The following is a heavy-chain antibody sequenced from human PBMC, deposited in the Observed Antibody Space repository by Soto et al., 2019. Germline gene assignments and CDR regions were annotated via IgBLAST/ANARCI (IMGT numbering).Heavy chain of an antibody. Sequence: QVHLVQSGAEVKKPGASVKVSCKASGYTFTGFYMHWVRQAPGQGLEWMGWLNPNSGDTNHAPKFQGRVTMTRDTSISAAYMELNSLRSDDTAVYYCARGEGSPRGSYYFDMDLWGQGTTVTVSS. J-gene: IGHJ6*02. CDR2: LNPNSGDT. CDR1: GYTFTGFY. CDR3: ARGEGSPRGSYYFDMDL. V-gene: IGHV1-2*02. D-gene: IGHD3-10*01.